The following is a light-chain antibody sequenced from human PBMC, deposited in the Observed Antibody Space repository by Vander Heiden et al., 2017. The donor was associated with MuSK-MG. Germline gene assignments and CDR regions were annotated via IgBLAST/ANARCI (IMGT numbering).Light chain of an antibody. CDR1: QSIGSA. Sequence: EIVLTQSPDLQSVTPKEKVTITCRASQSIGSALHWYQQKPDQSPKLLIKYASQSGSGVPSRFSGSGSGTDFTLTINSLEAEDAATYYCQQSSNLPWTFVQGTKVEIK. CDR3: QQSSNLPWT. V-gene: IGKV6-21*01. J-gene: IGKJ1*01. CDR2: YAS.